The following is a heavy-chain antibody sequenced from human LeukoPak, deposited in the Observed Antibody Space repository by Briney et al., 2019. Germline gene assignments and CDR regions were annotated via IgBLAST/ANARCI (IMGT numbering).Heavy chain of an antibody. Sequence: GGSLRLSCAASGFTFSTYGIHWVRQAPGKGLEWVAFIRYDGSNKYYADSVKGRFTISKDNSKNTLFLQMNSLRPEDTAVYYCAKGSDYYDSSGLYQPFDYWGQGTLVTVSS. CDR2: IRYDGSNK. CDR1: GFTFSTYG. J-gene: IGHJ4*02. D-gene: IGHD3-22*01. CDR3: AKGSDYYDSSGLYQPFDY. V-gene: IGHV3-30*02.